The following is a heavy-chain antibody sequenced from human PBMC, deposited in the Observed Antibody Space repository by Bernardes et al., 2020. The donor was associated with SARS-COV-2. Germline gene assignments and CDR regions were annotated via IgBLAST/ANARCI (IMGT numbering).Heavy chain of an antibody. CDR2: IDPSDSYT. D-gene: IGHD3-10*01. CDR1: GYSFTRYW. J-gene: IGHJ4*02. V-gene: IGHV5-10-1*01. Sequence: GESLKISCKGSGYSFTRYWISWVRPMPGKGLEWMGRIDPSDSYTNYSPSFQGHVTISADKSISTAYLQWSSLKASDTAMYYCARHSGSALYYGSASLGYWGQGTLVTVSS. CDR3: ARHSGSALYYGSASLGY.